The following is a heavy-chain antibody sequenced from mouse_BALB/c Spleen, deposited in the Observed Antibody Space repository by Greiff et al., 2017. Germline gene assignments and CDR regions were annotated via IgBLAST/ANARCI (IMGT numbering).Heavy chain of an antibody. Sequence: EVKVVESGGGLVQPGGSLKLSCAASGFTFSSYGMSWVRQTPDKRLELVATINSNGGSTYYPDSVKGRFTISRDNAKNTLYLQMSSLKSEDTAMYYCARGIYYDYGDFAYWGQGTLVTVSA. CDR1: GFTFSSYG. D-gene: IGHD2-4*01. J-gene: IGHJ3*01. V-gene: IGHV5-6-3*01. CDR2: INSNGGST. CDR3: ARGIYYDYGDFAY.